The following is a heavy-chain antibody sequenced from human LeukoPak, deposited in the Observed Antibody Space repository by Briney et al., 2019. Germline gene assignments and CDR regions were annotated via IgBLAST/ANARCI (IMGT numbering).Heavy chain of an antibody. Sequence: ASVKVSCKASGYTFTSYGISWVRQAPGQGLEWMGWISAYNGSTNYAQKLQGRVTMTTDTSTSTAYMELRSLRSDDTAVYYWARESGYYDSSGYYFDYWGQGTLVTVSS. J-gene: IGHJ4*02. CDR1: GYTFTSYG. CDR2: ISAYNGST. CDR3: ARESGYYDSSGYYFDY. D-gene: IGHD3-22*01. V-gene: IGHV1-18*01.